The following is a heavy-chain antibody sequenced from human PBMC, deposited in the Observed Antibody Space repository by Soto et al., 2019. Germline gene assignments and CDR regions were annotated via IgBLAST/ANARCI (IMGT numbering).Heavy chain of an antibody. V-gene: IGHV1-18*01. CDR3: ARILHSYDILTGRGEGDAFDI. Sequence: QVQLVQSGAEVKKPGASVKVSCKASGYTFTSYGISWVRQAPGQGLEWMGWISAYNGNTNYAQKLQGRVTMTTDTSTSTDYMELRSLRSDYTAVYYCARILHSYDILTGRGEGDAFDIWGQGTMVTVSS. CDR2: ISAYNGNT. D-gene: IGHD3-9*01. CDR1: GYTFTSYG. J-gene: IGHJ3*02.